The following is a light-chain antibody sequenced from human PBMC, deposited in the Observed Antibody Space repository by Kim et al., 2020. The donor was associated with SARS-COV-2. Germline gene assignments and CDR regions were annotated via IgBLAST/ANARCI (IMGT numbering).Light chain of an antibody. CDR1: QSVSSY. CDR2: AAS. V-gene: IGKV1-39*01. CDR3: QQSYSTPRT. Sequence: PVGDRVTITCRASQSVSSYLNWYQQKPGKAPKLLIYAASSLQSGAPSRFSGYGSGTDFTLTISNLQAEDSATYYCQQSYSTPRTFGQGTKVDIK. J-gene: IGKJ1*01.